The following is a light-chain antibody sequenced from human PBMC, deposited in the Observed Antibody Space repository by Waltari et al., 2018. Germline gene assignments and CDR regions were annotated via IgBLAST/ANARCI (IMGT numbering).Light chain of an antibody. Sequence: DIQMTQSPSTVSASVGDRVTITCRASQSISTWLAWYQQKPGKAPKLPIYKASDLESGVPSRFSGSGSGTEFTLTISSLQPDDFATYYCQHYNTYPVTFGQGTKLDI. CDR2: KAS. J-gene: IGKJ2*01. CDR1: QSISTW. CDR3: QHYNTYPVT. V-gene: IGKV1-5*03.